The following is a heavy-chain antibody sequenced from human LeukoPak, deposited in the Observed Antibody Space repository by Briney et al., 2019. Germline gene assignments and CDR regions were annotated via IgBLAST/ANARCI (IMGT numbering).Heavy chain of an antibody. J-gene: IGHJ6*04. Sequence: SETLSLTRTVSGDSITSSYWSWIRQPPGGGLEWIGYIYHSGSPNYNASLKSRVTISVDTSKNQISLKLSFVTAADTAVYYCGGEPRLLDVWGKGTTVTVSS. V-gene: IGHV4-59*01. CDR2: IYHSGSP. CDR1: GDSITSSY. CDR3: GGEPRLLDV. D-gene: IGHD2-15*01.